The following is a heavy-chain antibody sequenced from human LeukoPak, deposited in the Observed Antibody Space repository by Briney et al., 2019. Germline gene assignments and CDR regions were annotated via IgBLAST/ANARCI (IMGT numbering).Heavy chain of an antibody. J-gene: IGHJ3*01. CDR3: TRRWAGGQTFDS. D-gene: IGHD3-16*01. Sequence: GESLKISCKGSGYSLTNYWIGWVRQMPGKGLEWMGMLSPGDSGATYSPFFQGQVTISADKSISTAYLHWSSLKASDTAMYYCTRRWAGGQTFDSWGQGTMVTVSS. CDR2: LSPGDSGA. V-gene: IGHV5-51*01. CDR1: GYSLTNYW.